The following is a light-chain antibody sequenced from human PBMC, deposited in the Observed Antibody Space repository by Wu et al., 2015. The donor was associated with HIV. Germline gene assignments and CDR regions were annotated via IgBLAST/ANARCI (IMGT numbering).Light chain of an antibody. J-gene: IGKJ1*01. V-gene: IGKV3-20*01. CDR1: QSISVNC. CDR2: GVS. Sequence: EIVLTQSPGTLPLSPGERATLSCRASQSISVNCLAWYQQKPGQAPRLLIFGVSNRATGIPARFSGSGSGTDFTLTISRLEPEDFAVYYCQHYDPSSPWTFGQGTRVEIK. CDR3: QHYDPSSPWT.